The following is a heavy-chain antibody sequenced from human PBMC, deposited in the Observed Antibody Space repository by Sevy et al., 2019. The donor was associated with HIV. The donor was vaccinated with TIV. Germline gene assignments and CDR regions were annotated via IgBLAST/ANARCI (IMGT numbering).Heavy chain of an antibody. Sequence: SETLSLTCTVSGGSISSYYWSWIRQPPGKGLEWIGYIYYSGSTNYNPSLKSRVTISVDTSKNQFSLKLSSVTAADPAVYYCARDSRGGYYDFWSGYSFDYWGQGTLVTVSS. CDR2: IYYSGST. D-gene: IGHD3-3*01. CDR3: ARDSRGGYYDFWSGYSFDY. V-gene: IGHV4-59*13. J-gene: IGHJ4*02. CDR1: GGSISSYY.